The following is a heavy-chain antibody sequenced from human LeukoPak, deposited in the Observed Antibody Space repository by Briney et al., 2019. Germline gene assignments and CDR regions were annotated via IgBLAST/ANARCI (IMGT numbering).Heavy chain of an antibody. D-gene: IGHD3-10*01. CDR1: GYTFTGYY. Sequence: ASVKVSCKASGYTFTGYYMHWVRQAPGQGLEWMGWINPNSGGTNYAQKFQGWVTMTRDTSISTAYMELSRLRSDDTAAYYCATQLYGSGSYAFDYWGQGTLVTVSS. CDR3: ATQLYGSGSYAFDY. J-gene: IGHJ4*02. V-gene: IGHV1-2*04. CDR2: INPNSGGT.